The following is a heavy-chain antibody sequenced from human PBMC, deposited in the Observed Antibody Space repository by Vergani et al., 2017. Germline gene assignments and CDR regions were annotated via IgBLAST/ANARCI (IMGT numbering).Heavy chain of an antibody. Sequence: QVQLVQSGAEVKKPGSSVKVSCKASGGTLSSYAISWVRQAPGQGLEWMGWFNPNSGGTNYAQKFQGRVPMTRDTAISTAYMELSRLRSDDTAVYYCARSLVGTPDYWGQGTLVTVSS. J-gene: IGHJ4*02. D-gene: IGHD2-2*01. CDR2: FNPNSGGT. CDR3: ARSLVGTPDY. V-gene: IGHV1-2*02. CDR1: GGTLSSYA.